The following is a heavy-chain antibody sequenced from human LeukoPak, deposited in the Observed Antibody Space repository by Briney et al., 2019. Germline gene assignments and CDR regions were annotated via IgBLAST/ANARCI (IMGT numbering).Heavy chain of an antibody. V-gene: IGHV3-7*01. Sequence: PGGSLRLSCAASGFTFSSYWMNWVRQAPGKGLEWVASINQDGSEKYYLDSVKGRFTISRDNAKNSLYLQMNSLRDEDTAVYYCARDRSGFDYWGQGTLVTVSS. CDR2: INQDGSEK. CDR1: GFTFSSYW. D-gene: IGHD1-26*01. CDR3: ARDRSGFDY. J-gene: IGHJ4*02.